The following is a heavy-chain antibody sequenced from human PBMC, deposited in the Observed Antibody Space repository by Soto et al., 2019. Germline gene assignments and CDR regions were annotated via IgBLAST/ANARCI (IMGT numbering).Heavy chain of an antibody. Sequence: EVQLVESGGALVQPGGSLRLSCAASRFTFSTYEMHWVRQAPGKGLEWVSCISSSGSSVYYADSVKVRFTISRDNSRNSLYLQMNSLRDEDTALYYCVRYCSSTLCNGVATRTFDYWGQGALVTVSS. J-gene: IGHJ4*02. CDR3: VRYCSSTLCNGVATRTFDY. V-gene: IGHV3-48*03. CDR2: ISSSGSSV. CDR1: RFTFSTYE. D-gene: IGHD5-12*01.